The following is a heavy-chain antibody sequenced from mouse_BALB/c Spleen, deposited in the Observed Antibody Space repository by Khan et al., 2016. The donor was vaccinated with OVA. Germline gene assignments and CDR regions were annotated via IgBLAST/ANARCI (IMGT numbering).Heavy chain of an antibody. CDR1: GYTFTNYG. CDR3: ARVGVSGTMDY. CDR2: INTYTGEP. V-gene: IGHV9-3-1*01. D-gene: IGHD6-2*01. Sequence: QIQLVQSGPELKKPGETVKISCKASGYTFTNYGMNWVKQAPGKGLKWMGFINTYTGEPTYADDFKGRFAFSLETSASTVYLQINSLKNEDTTSYCCARVGVSGTMDYWGQGTSVTVSA. J-gene: IGHJ4*01.